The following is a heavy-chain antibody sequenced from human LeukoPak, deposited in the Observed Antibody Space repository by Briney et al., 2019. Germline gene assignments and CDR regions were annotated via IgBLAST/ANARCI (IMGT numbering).Heavy chain of an antibody. D-gene: IGHD5-24*01. CDR2: ISGSGGST. J-gene: IGHJ4*02. CDR1: GFTFSSYG. V-gene: IGHV3-23*01. CDR3: ATRRDGYNFFDY. Sequence: GGTLRLSCAASGFTFSSYGMSWVRQAPGKGLEWVSAISGSGGSTYYADSVKGRFTISRDNSKNTLYLQMNSLRAEDTAVYYCATRRDGYNFFDYWGQGTLVTVSS.